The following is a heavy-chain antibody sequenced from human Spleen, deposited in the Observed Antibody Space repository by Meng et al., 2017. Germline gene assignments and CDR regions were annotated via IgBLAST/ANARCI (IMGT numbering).Heavy chain of an antibody. V-gene: IGHV4-39*01. CDR3: VRSSAWVRTGFDP. J-gene: IGHJ5*02. CDR2: VGHSGFT. D-gene: IGHD3-22*01. Sequence: QPQLQESGPGLVKPSAALSLTCSVSGGSISTSGYYWGWTRQPPGKGLEWIGSVGHSGFTYYTPSVKSRITVSIDTSRNEFYLKLTSVTAADTAVYFCVRSSAWVRTGFDPWGQGTLVTVSS. CDR1: GGSISTSGYY.